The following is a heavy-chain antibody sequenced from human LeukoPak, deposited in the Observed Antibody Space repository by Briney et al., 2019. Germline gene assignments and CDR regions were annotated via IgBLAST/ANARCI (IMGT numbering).Heavy chain of an antibody. CDR3: ARSYYDFWSGYLYHYYYYMDV. J-gene: IGHJ6*03. V-gene: IGHV4-38-2*01. D-gene: IGHD3-3*01. CDR1: GYSISSGYY. Sequence: PSETLSLTCAVSGYSISSGYYWGWIRQPPGKGLEWIGSIYHSGSTYYNPSLKSPVTISVDTSKNQFSLKLSSVTAADTAVYYCARSYYDFWSGYLYHYYYYMDVWGKGTTVTVSS. CDR2: IYHSGST.